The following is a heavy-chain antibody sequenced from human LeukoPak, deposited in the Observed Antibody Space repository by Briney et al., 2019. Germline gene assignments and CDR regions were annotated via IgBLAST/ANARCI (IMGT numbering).Heavy chain of an antibody. CDR1: GGSISSSSYY. D-gene: IGHD6-19*01. Sequence: SETLSLTCTVSGGSISSSSYYWGWIRQPPGKGLEWIGSIYYSGRTYYNPSLKSRVTTSVDTSKNQFSLKLSSVTAADTAVYYCARRTWSSGFDYWGQGTLVTVST. CDR2: IYYSGRT. CDR3: ARRTWSSGFDY. J-gene: IGHJ4*02. V-gene: IGHV4-39*01.